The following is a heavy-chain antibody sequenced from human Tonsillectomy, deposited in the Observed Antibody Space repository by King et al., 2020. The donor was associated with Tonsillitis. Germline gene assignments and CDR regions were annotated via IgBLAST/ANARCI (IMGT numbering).Heavy chain of an antibody. D-gene: IGHD6-19*01. CDR2: TSYDGSNK. CDR1: GFTFSSHG. CDR3: ARDLSLGSGPPFDY. Sequence: QLVQSGGGVAPPGRSLRLSCAASGFTFSSHGMHWVRPAPGKGREWVAVTSYDGSNKYYADSVKGRFTISRDNSKNTLYLQMNSLRTEETAVYYCARDLSLGSGPPFDYWGQGTLVTVSS. V-gene: IGHV3-30*03. J-gene: IGHJ4*02.